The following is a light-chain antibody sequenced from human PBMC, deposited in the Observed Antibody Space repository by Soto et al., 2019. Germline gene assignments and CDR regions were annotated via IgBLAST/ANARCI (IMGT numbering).Light chain of an antibody. J-gene: IGKJ4*01. CDR1: QSISSW. V-gene: IGKV1-5*03. CDR3: EQYNSYPS. Sequence: DIQMTQSPSTLSASVGDRVTITCRASQSISSWLAWYQQKPWKAPKLLIYKASSLESGVPSRFSGSGSGTESALTISSLQPDVFATYYCEQYNSYPSFGGGTKVEIK. CDR2: KAS.